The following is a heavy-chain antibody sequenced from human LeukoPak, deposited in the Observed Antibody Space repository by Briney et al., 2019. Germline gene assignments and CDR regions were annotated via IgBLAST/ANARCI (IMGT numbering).Heavy chain of an antibody. V-gene: IGHV3-48*01. Sequence: GGSLRLSCAASRFTFSSYGMSWVRQAPGKGLEWVSYISSSSSTMYYADSVKGRFTVSRDNAKNSLYLQMNSLRAEDTAVYYCARDRITGYCSSTSCYLADYWGQGTLVTVSS. D-gene: IGHD2-2*01. J-gene: IGHJ4*02. CDR1: RFTFSSYG. CDR2: ISSSSSTM. CDR3: ARDRITGYCSSTSCYLADY.